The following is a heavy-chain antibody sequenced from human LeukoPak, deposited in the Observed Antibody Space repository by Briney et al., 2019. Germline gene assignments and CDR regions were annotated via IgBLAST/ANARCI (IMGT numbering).Heavy chain of an antibody. J-gene: IGHJ4*02. CDR3: ARDKIVGPTVLDH. CDR2: IKQDGSEK. CDR1: GFTFSSYW. D-gene: IGHD1-26*01. Sequence: PGGSLRLSCAASGFTFSSYWMSWVRQTPGKVLEWVANIKQDGSEKYYVDSVKGRFTISRDNAKNSLYLEMNSLRAEDTAVYYCARDKIVGPTVLDHWGQGTLVTVSS. V-gene: IGHV3-7*01.